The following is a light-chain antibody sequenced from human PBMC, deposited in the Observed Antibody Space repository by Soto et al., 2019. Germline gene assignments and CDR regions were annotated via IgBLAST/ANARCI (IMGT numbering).Light chain of an antibody. J-gene: IGLJ3*02. CDR3: CPYAGSYTFIV. CDR1: SSDVGGYNF. CDR2: DVS. V-gene: IGLV2-11*01. Sequence: QSALTQPRSVSGSPGQSVTISCTGTSSDVGGYNFVSWYQQHAGKAPKLMIYDVSKRPSGVPDRFSGSKSGDTASLTISGLQAEDEADYYCCPYAGSYTFIVFGGGTK.